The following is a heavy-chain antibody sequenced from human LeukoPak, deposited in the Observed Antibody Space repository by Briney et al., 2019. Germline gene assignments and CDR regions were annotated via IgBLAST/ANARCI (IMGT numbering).Heavy chain of an antibody. Sequence: ASVKVSCKASGYTFTGYYMHWVRQAPGQGLEWMGWINPNSGGTNYAQKFQGRVTMTRDTSISTAYMELSRLRSDDTAVYYCARGIAAARNLAFDIWGQGTMVTVSS. V-gene: IGHV1-2*02. J-gene: IGHJ3*02. CDR2: INPNSGGT. D-gene: IGHD6-13*01. CDR3: ARGIAAARNLAFDI. CDR1: GYTFTGYY.